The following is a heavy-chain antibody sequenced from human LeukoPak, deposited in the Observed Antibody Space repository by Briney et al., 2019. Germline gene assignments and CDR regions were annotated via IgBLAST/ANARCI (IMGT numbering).Heavy chain of an antibody. Sequence: SETLSLTCTVSGGSISSRGYYCGWIRQPPGKGLEWIGSISYSGSTYYNPSLKSPVTVSADTSKNQFSLKLSSVTAADTAVYYCASGAAAGIDSWGQGILVTVSS. CDR1: GGSISSRGYY. CDR2: ISYSGST. V-gene: IGHV4-39*01. CDR3: ASGAAAGIDS. J-gene: IGHJ5*01. D-gene: IGHD6-13*01.